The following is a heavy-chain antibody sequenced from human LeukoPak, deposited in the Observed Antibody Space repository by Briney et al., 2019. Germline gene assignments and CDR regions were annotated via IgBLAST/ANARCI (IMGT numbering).Heavy chain of an antibody. CDR3: ARDRCSGGSCYASDY. CDR2: IKQDGSEK. D-gene: IGHD2-15*01. CDR1: GFTFSSTW. V-gene: IGHV3-7*05. Sequence: GGSLRLSCAASGFTFSSTWMSWVRQAPGKGLEWVANIKQDGSEKYYADSVKGRFTISRDNAKNSLYLQMNSLRAEDTAVYYCARDRCSGGSCYASDYWGQGTLVTVSS. J-gene: IGHJ4*02.